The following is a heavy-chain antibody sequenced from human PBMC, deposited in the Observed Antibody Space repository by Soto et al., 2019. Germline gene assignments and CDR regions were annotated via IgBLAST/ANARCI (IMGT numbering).Heavy chain of an antibody. CDR2: IKTNTEGVTT. CDR3: TTASVEGV. V-gene: IGHV3-15*07. CDR1: GLTISNSW. D-gene: IGHD2-15*01. Sequence: EVQLVESGGDFIYPGGSLRLSCAASGLTISNSWMNWVRQAPGKGLEWVGSIKTNTEGVTTDYAAAVKGRFTVSREDSKITFYLQMNSLRAEDTAVYYCTTASVEGVWGQGTTVTVSS. J-gene: IGHJ6*02.